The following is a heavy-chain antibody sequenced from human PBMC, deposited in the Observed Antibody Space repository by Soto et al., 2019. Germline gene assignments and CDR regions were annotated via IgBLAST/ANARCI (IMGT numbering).Heavy chain of an antibody. V-gene: IGHV3-30*03. CDR1: GFAFSSYG. CDR2: ISYDGSLQ. CDR3: VSDRGYGHASVPYS. D-gene: IGHD5-18*01. J-gene: IGHJ4*02. Sequence: QAQPVESGGGVVQPGRSLRFSCAASGFAFSSYGMHWVRQAPGTGLEWVAVISYDGSLQHYADSVKGRFTISRDNSKNMVLLQMSSLRAEDTAVYYCVSDRGYGHASVPYSWGQGTLVSVSS.